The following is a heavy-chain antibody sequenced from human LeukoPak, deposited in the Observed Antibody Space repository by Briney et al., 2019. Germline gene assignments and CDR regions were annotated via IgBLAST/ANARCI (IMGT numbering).Heavy chain of an antibody. J-gene: IGHJ4*02. CDR2: ISSSSSYI. Sequence: RSGGSLRLSCAASGFTLSSYSMNWVRQAPGKGLEWVSSISSSSSYIYYADSVKGRFTISRDNAKNSLYLQMNSLRAEDTAVYYCARRGSQTRKEYYFDYWGQGTLVTVSS. D-gene: IGHD1-26*01. CDR3: ARRGSQTRKEYYFDY. V-gene: IGHV3-21*01. CDR1: GFTLSSYS.